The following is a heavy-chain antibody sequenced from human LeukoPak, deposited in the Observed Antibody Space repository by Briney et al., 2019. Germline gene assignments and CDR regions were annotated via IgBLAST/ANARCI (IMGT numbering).Heavy chain of an antibody. V-gene: IGHV3-7*04. CDR2: IKQDGSEK. D-gene: IGHD3-10*01. Sequence: GGSLRLSCAASGFTLSNYWMSWVRQAPGKGLEWVANIKQDGSEKKYVDSVKGRFSISRDNAKNSLYLQIYSLRVEDTAGYYCARWYGGSGSWVLDVWGQGTTVTVSS. CDR1: GFTLSNYW. CDR3: ARWYGGSGSWVLDV. J-gene: IGHJ6*02.